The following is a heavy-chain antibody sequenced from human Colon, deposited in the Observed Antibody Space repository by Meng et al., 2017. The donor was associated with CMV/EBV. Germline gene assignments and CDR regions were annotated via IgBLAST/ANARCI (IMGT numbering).Heavy chain of an antibody. Sequence: GGSLRLSCAASGFTFSSYAMSWVRQAPGKGLEWVSAISGSGGSTYYADSVKGRFTITRDNSKNTLYMEMNSLRAEDTAVYYCTRAGARFLEWSQANYYGMDVWGPGTTVTVS. CDR3: TRAGARFLEWSQANYYGMDV. J-gene: IGHJ6*02. V-gene: IGHV3-23*01. D-gene: IGHD3-3*01. CDR1: GFTFSSYA. CDR2: ISGSGGST.